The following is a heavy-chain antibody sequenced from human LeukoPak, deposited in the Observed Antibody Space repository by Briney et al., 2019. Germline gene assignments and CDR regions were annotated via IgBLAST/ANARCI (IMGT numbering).Heavy chain of an antibody. J-gene: IGHJ6*03. D-gene: IGHD3-10*01. CDR3: AKVGITMVRGVRYYYYYYMDV. V-gene: IGHV3-23*01. CDR1: GFTFSSYG. Sequence: GGSLRLSCAVSGFTFSSYGMYWVRQAPGKGLEWVSAISGSGGSTYYADSVKGRFTISRDNSKNTLYLQMNSLRAEDTAVYYCAKVGITMVRGVRYYYYYYMDVWGKGTTVTISS. CDR2: ISGSGGST.